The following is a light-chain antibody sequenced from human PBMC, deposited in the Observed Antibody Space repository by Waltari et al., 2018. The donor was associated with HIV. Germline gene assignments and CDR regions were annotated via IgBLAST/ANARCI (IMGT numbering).Light chain of an antibody. Sequence: QAVLTQPASLSASPGASARLTCTLRSGINVGTYRIYWYQQKPGSPPRYLLRYRSDSDKEQGSGVPSRFAGSKDASANAGILLISGLQSEDEADYYCMIWHSSAWVFGGGTKLTVL. V-gene: IGLV5-45*01. CDR1: SGINVGTYR. J-gene: IGLJ3*02. CDR2: YRSDSDK. CDR3: MIWHSSAWV.